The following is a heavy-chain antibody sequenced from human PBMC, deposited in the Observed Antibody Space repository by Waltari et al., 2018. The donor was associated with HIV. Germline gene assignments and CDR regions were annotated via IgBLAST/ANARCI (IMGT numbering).Heavy chain of an antibody. CDR1: GDSVSSGSYY. Sequence: QVQLQESGPGLVRPSETLSLTCTVSGDSVSSGSYYWKWIRQPPGKVLECIGHIHNSGSIDYNPSLKSRVTISIDTSKTLFSLKLSSVTAADTAVYYCLRSHGGYWGQGTLVTVSS. V-gene: IGHV4-61*01. CDR3: LRSHGGY. J-gene: IGHJ4*02. CDR2: IHNSGSI.